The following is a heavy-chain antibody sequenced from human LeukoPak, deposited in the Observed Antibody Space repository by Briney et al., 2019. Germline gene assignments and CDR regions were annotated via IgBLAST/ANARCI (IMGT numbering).Heavy chain of an antibody. CDR1: GFTFSTYS. CDR3: ASITTASAFDI. D-gene: IGHD4-11*01. V-gene: IGHV3-21*01. J-gene: IGHJ4*02. CDR2: ISSSSVYI. Sequence: GGSLRLSCAASGFTFSTYSMNWVRQAPGKGLEWVSSISSSSVYIYQADSVKGRFTISRDNAKNSLYLQMNSLRAEDTAVYYCASITTASAFDIWGQGTLVTVSS.